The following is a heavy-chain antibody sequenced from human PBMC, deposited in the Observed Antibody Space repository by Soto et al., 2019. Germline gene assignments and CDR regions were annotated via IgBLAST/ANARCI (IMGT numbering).Heavy chain of an antibody. CDR2: ISNDGNRK. V-gene: IGHV3-30*18. D-gene: IGHD6-6*01. CDR3: AKDRRQLSALDM. Sequence: GGSLRLSCAASGFSFISYGMHWVRQAPGRGLEWVTVISNDGNRKYYGESVKGRFSVSRDNDKDTLYLQMNGLRPEDTGVYYCAKDRRQLSALDMWGQGTTVTVSS. J-gene: IGHJ3*02. CDR1: GFSFISYG.